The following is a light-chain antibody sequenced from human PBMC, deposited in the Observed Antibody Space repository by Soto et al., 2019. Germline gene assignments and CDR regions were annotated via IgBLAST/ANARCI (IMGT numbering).Light chain of an antibody. J-gene: IGLJ2*01. Sequence: QSVLTQPASVSGSPGQSITISCTGTSSDVGNFNLVSWYLQHPGKAPKLLIYEGTKRPSGVSNRFSGSKSGNTASLTISGLQAEDEGDYYCCSYATSSAWVFGGGTKVTVL. CDR1: SSDVGNFNL. CDR2: EGT. V-gene: IGLV2-23*01. CDR3: CSYATSSAWV.